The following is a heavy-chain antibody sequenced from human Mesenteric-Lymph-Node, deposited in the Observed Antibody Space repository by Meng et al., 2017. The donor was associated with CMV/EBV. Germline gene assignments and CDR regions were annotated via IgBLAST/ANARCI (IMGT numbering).Heavy chain of an antibody. CDR3: AKDSHTRVRASD. CDR2: ISYDGSNK. J-gene: IGHJ4*02. Sequence: GESLKISCAASGFTFSSYAMHWVRQAPGKGLEWVAVISYDGSNKYYADSVKGRFTISRDNSKNTLYLQMNSLRAEDTAVYFCAKDSHTRVRASDWGQGTLVTVSS. V-gene: IGHV3-30*04. CDR1: GFTFSSYA.